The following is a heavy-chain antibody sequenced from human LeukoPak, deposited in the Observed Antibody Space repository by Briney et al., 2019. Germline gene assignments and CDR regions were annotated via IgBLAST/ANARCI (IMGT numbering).Heavy chain of an antibody. CDR3: ASGAGSIAAAGVDY. Sequence: GASVKVSCKASGYTFTGYYMHWVRQAPGQGLEWMGWINPNSGGTNYAQKFQGRVTMTRDKSISTAYLQWSSLKASDTAMYYCASGAGSIAAAGVDYWGQGTLVTVSS. CDR1: GYTFTGYY. V-gene: IGHV1-2*02. J-gene: IGHJ4*02. D-gene: IGHD6-13*01. CDR2: INPNSGGT.